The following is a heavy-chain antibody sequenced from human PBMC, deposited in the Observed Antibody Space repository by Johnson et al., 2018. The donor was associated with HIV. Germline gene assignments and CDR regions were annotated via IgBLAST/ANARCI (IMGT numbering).Heavy chain of an antibody. D-gene: IGHD1-20*01. J-gene: IGHJ3*02. V-gene: IGHV3-33*06. CDR3: AKDSMGFNWNQFEAFDM. CDR1: GFTFSSYG. CDR2: IWYDGSNN. Sequence: QVQLVESGGGVVQPGKSLRLSCAASGFTFSSYGMHWVRQAAGKGLEWVALIWYDGSNNYYADSVTGRFTISRDNSKNTLYLQMNSLRGEDTAVYYCAKDSMGFNWNQFEAFDMWGQGTMVTVSS.